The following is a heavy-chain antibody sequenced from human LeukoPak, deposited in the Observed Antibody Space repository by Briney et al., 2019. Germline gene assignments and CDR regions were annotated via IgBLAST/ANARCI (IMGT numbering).Heavy chain of an antibody. CDR1: GFIFSGST. D-gene: IGHD4-11*01. J-gene: IGHJ4*02. CDR2: VRSKANSYAT. CDR3: TTGVTTGSDY. V-gene: IGHV3-73*01. Sequence: GGSLTLSCAASGFIFSGSTMHWVRQASGKGLEWVGRVRSKANSYATAYAASMQGRFTIYRDDSKNTAYLQMNSLKIEDTAVYYCTTGVTTGSDYWGQGTLVTVSS.